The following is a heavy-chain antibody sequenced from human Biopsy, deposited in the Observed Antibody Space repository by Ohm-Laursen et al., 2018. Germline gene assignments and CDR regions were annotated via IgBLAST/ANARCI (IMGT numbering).Heavy chain of an antibody. J-gene: IGHJ4*02. CDR3: ARGPHSGSHSCFDY. CDR2: IIPMFGTA. V-gene: IGHV1-69*13. CDR1: GFSFTGYY. D-gene: IGHD1-26*01. Sequence: SVKVSCKASGFSFTGYYIHWVRQAPGQGLEWMGGIIPMFGTADYAQMFQGRVTISADESTSTSYMELSSLTTEDTAIYYCARGPHSGSHSCFDYWGRGTLVTVSS.